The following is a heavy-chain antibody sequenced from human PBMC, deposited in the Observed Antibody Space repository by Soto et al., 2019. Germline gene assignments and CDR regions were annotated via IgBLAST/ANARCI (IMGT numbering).Heavy chain of an antibody. CDR3: TRGLDRAKLGY. D-gene: IGHD1-26*01. J-gene: IGHJ4*02. CDR2: IHYSGSI. Sequence: QVQLQESGPGLVKPSQTQSLTCTVSDGSIDSGSYYRSWVRQYPGKGLEWIGSIHYSGSIYYSPSLRSRLTMSADTSKIQFSLKLSSVTVADTAVYYCTRGLDRAKLGYWGQGIQVIVSS. CDR1: DGSIDSGSYY. V-gene: IGHV4-31*03.